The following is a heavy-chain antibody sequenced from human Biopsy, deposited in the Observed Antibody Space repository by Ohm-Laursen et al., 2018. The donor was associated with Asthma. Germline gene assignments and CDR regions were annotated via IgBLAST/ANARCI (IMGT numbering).Heavy chain of an antibody. Sequence: GTLSLTCRMYGLSSSAYYWTWIRQTPGKGLEWIGESDHRGNTNTNPTLKSRVTISKDNSANEFSLKMRSVTAADTAIYYCARGPEWSGLDIWGQGTTVTVSS. CDR2: SDHRGNT. CDR3: ARGPEWSGLDI. J-gene: IGHJ6*02. V-gene: IGHV4-34*01. CDR1: GLSSSAYY. D-gene: IGHD3-3*01.